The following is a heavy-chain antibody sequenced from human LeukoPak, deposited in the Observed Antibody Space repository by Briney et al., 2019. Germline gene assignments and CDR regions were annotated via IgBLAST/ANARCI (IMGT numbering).Heavy chain of an antibody. D-gene: IGHD6-13*01. CDR1: GGSISSYY. V-gene: IGHV4-59*12. J-gene: IGHJ5*02. Sequence: SETLSLTCTVSGGSISSYYWSWIRQPPGEGLEWIGYIYYSGSTNYNPSLKSRVTISVDTSKNQFSLKLSSVTAADTAVYYCARDRGIAAAGKAGDWFDPWGQGTLVTVSS. CDR3: ARDRGIAAAGKAGDWFDP. CDR2: IYYSGST.